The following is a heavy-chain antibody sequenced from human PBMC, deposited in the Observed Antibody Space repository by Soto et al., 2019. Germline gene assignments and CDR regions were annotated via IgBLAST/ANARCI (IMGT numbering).Heavy chain of an antibody. CDR3: TGITWFRGMDV. Sequence: SETLSLTCGISWDSVSSNSAGWNWIRQSPSRGLEWLGRTYYNSKWNNDYALSVKSRITINPDTSKNQFSLPLYSVTPEDTAVYYCTGITWFRGMDVWGQGTPVTVSS. D-gene: IGHD3-10*01. CDR1: WDSVSSNSAG. CDR2: TYYNSKWNN. J-gene: IGHJ6*02. V-gene: IGHV6-1*01.